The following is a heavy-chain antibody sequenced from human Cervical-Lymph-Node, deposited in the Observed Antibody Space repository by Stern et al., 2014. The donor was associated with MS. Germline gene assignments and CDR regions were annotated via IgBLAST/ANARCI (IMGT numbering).Heavy chain of an antibody. J-gene: IGHJ5*02. D-gene: IGHD3-9*01. Sequence: VQLVESGAEVKKPGSSVKGSCKASGGTFSSYAISWVRQAPGQGLEWMGGIIPIFGTANYAQKFQGRVTITADESTSTAYMELSSLRSEDTAVYYCARQPDYDILTGPNWFDPWGQGTLVTVSS. V-gene: IGHV1-69*01. CDR1: GGTFSSYA. CDR2: IIPIFGTA. CDR3: ARQPDYDILTGPNWFDP.